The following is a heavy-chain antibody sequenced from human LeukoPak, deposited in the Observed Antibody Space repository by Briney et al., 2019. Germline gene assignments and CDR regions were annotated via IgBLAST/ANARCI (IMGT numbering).Heavy chain of an antibody. CDR1: GGSISSSSYY. CDR3: ARQAASLLLMVIDY. D-gene: IGHD2-8*01. Sequence: SETLSLTCTVSGGSISSSSYYWGWIRQPPGTGLEWIGSIYYSGSTYYNPFLKSRVTISVDTSKNQFSLKLSSVTAADTAVYYCARQAASLLLMVIDYWGQGTLVTVSS. CDR2: IYYSGST. V-gene: IGHV4-39*01. J-gene: IGHJ4*02.